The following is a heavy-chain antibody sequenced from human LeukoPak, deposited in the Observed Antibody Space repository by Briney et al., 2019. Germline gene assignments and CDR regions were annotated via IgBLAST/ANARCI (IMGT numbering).Heavy chain of an antibody. J-gene: IGHJ6*03. V-gene: IGHV1-69*13. D-gene: IGHD2-2*01. CDR3: ASHTVVVVPAATDYYYMDV. CDR1: GGTFSSYA. Sequence: ASVKVSCKASGGTFSSYAISWVRQAPGQGLEWMGGIIPIFGTANYAQKFQGRVTITADESTSTAYMELSSLRSEDTAVYYCASHTVVVVPAATDYYYMDVWGKGTTVTVSS. CDR2: IIPIFGTA.